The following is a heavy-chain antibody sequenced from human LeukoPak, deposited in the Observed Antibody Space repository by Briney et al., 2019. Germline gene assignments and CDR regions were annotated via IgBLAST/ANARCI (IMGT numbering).Heavy chain of an antibody. CDR1: GFTFSDYA. Sequence: PGGSLRLSCAASGFTFSDYAMHWVRQSPGKGLEWVADISYDGSNKYYADSVKGRFTISRDNSKNTLYLQMNSLRDEDTAVYYCAGVPPYSGTYSLFDCWGQGTLVTVSS. J-gene: IGHJ4*02. CDR2: ISYDGSNK. D-gene: IGHD1-26*01. V-gene: IGHV3-30-3*01. CDR3: AGVPPYSGTYSLFDC.